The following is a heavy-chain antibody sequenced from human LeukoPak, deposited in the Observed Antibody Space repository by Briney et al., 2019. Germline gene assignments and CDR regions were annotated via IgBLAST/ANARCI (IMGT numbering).Heavy chain of an antibody. D-gene: IGHD5-18*01. V-gene: IGHV3-30*18. CDR3: AKGADLTAMPYRAANNYFDY. CDR1: GFTFSSYG. CDR2: ISYDGSNK. Sequence: GGSLRLSCAASGFTFSSYGMHWVRQAPGKGLEGVAVISYDGSNKYYADSVKGRFTISRDNSKNTLYLQMNSLRAEDTAVYYCAKGADLTAMPYRAANNYFDYWGQGTLVTVSS. J-gene: IGHJ4*02.